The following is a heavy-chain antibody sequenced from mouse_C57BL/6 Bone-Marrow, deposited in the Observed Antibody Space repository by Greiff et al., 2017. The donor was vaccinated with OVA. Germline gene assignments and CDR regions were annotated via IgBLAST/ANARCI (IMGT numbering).Heavy chain of an antibody. CDR3: ARLDYYGSSYWYFDV. Sequence: QVQLQQPGPELVKPGASVKISCKASGYAFSSSWMNWVKQRPGKGLEWIGRIYPGDGDTNYNGKFKGKATLTADKSSSTAYMQLSSLTSEDSAVYFCARLDYYGSSYWYFDVWGTGTTVTVSS. CDR2: IYPGDGDT. D-gene: IGHD1-1*01. CDR1: GYAFSSSW. J-gene: IGHJ1*03. V-gene: IGHV1-82*01.